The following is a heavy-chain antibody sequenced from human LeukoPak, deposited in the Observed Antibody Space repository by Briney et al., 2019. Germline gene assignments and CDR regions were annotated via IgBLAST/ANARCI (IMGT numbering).Heavy chain of an antibody. CDR2: IRYDGSNK. V-gene: IGHV3-30*02. Sequence: GGSLRLSCAASGFTFSSYGMHWVRQAPGKGLEWVAFIRYDGSNKYYADSVKGRFTISRDNSKNTLYLQMNSLRAEDTAVYYCARDPLGNYGDYGSDYWGQGTLVTVSS. J-gene: IGHJ4*02. CDR1: GFTFSSYG. D-gene: IGHD4-17*01. CDR3: ARDPLGNYGDYGSDY.